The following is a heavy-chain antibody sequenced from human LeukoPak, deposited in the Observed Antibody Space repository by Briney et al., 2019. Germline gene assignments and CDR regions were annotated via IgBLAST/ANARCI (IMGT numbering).Heavy chain of an antibody. CDR3: ARDRDAFDI. Sequence: GGSLRLSCAASGFTFSSYAMHWVRQAPGKGLEWVAVISYDGSNKYYADSVKGRFAISRDNSKNTLYLQMNSLRAEDAAVYYCARDRDAFDIWGQGTMVTVSS. J-gene: IGHJ3*02. V-gene: IGHV3-30*09. CDR1: GFTFSSYA. CDR2: ISYDGSNK.